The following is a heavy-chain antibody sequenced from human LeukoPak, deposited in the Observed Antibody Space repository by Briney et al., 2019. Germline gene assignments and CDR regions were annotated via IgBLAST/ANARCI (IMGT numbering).Heavy chain of an antibody. Sequence: SETLSLTCTVSGGSISSGSYYWSWIRQPAGKGLEWIGRFYTSGSTNYNPSLKSRVTISVDTSKNQFSLKLSSVTAADTAVYYCVRGYCSGGSCYSYYYYNYMDVWGKGTTVTVSS. CDR3: VRGYCSGGSCYSYYYYNYMDV. J-gene: IGHJ6*03. V-gene: IGHV4-61*02. CDR2: FYTSGST. CDR1: GGSISSGSYY. D-gene: IGHD2-15*01.